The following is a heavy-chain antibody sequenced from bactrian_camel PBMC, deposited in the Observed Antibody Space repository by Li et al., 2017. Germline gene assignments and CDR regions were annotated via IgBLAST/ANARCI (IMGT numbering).Heavy chain of an antibody. CDR3: ARVPLWGCTTVSPSEYLY. CDR1: GYTFSSYC. Sequence: HVQLVESGGGSVQAGGSLRLSCAASGYTFSSYCMAWFRQVPGKQREAIAAIDSDGSISYDEVVVKGRFTISKDSTKTTLYLQMNSLQPEDTAMYYCARVPLWGCTTVSPSEYLYRGQGTQVTVS. V-gene: IGHV3S6*01. CDR2: IDSDGSIS. J-gene: IGHJ4*01. D-gene: IGHD3*01.